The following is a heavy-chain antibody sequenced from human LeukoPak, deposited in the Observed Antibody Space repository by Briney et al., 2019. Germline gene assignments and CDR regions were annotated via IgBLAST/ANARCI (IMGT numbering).Heavy chain of an antibody. V-gene: IGHV1-18*01. CDR3: ARGGPFPSSSSSREYYLDY. CDR2: RSIYNGNT. Sequence: ASVKVSRKASGYDFINYGISWVRQAPGQGLEWMGWRSIYNGNTDYKLQGRVTMTTDTSTSTAYMELRSLRSDDTAVYYCARGGPFPSSSSSREYYLDYWGQGTLVTVSS. D-gene: IGHD6-6*01. CDR1: GYDFINYG. J-gene: IGHJ4*02.